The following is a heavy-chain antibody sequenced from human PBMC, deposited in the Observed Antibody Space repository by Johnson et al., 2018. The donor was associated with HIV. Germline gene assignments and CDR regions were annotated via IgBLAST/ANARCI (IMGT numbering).Heavy chain of an antibody. CDR2: ISYDGSNK. Sequence: QVQLVESGGGVVQPGRSLRLSCAASGFTFSSYAMHWVRQAPGKGLEWVAVISYDGSNKYYADSVKGRFTISRDNSKNTLYLQMTSLRAEDTAVYYCASILVVAAQEADAFDIWGQGTMVTVSS. CDR1: GFTFSSYA. J-gene: IGHJ3*02. CDR3: ASILVVAAQEADAFDI. D-gene: IGHD2-15*01. V-gene: IGHV3-30-3*01.